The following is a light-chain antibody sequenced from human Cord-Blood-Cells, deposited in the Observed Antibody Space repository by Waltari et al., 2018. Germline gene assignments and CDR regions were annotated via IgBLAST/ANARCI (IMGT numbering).Light chain of an antibody. CDR3: QSYGSSLSGYV. J-gene: IGLJ1*01. CDR1: SPTIGAGSA. Sequence: QPVLTQPPPVPGAPGPRVTISCTASSPTIGAGSAVHCYQQQPGTAPKLLCYGNSNRPSGVPDRFSGSKSGTSASRAITGLQAEDEADYYCQSYGSSLSGYVFGTGTKVTVL. V-gene: IGLV1-40*01. CDR2: GNS.